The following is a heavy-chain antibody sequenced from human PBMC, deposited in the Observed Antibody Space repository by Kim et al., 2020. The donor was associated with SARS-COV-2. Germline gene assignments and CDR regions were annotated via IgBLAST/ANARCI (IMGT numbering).Heavy chain of an antibody. Sequence: YYNPSLTSRVTISVDTSKNQFSLKLSSVTAADTAVYYCASYSSSWRYFDYWGQGTLVTVSS. V-gene: IGHV4-39*01. D-gene: IGHD6-13*01. CDR3: ASYSSSWRYFDY. J-gene: IGHJ4*02.